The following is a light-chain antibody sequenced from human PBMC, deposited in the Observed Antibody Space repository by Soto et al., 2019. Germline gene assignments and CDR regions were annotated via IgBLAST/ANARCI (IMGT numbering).Light chain of an antibody. V-gene: IGKV1-39*01. CDR1: QSISSY. Sequence: DIHMTQSPSSLSASVGDRVTITCRASQSISSYVNWYQQNSGQAPKLLIYAASSLRSGVPSRFSGTGSGTDFTLTITSLQPEDFERYHCQQSYSTPPTFCHGTTLEIK. CDR3: QQSYSTPPT. CDR2: AAS. J-gene: IGKJ2*01.